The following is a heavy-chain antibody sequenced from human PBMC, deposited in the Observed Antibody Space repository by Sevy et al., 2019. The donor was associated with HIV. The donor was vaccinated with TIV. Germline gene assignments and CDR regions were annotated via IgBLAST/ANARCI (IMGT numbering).Heavy chain of an antibody. CDR3: ARGTGGYGYGLNY. D-gene: IGHD5-18*01. CDR2: IYSDGTT. Sequence: GGSLRLSCAVSGFTVSANYMTWVRQAPGKGLEWVSVIYSDGTTHHQDPVKGGFSISRDNSNNTLYLQMNSLRAEDTAVYYCARGTGGYGYGLNYWGQGTLVTVSS. CDR1: GFTVSANY. V-gene: IGHV3-66*01. J-gene: IGHJ4*02.